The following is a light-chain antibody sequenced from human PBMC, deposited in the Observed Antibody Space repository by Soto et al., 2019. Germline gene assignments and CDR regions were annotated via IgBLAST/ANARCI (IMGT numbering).Light chain of an antibody. CDR3: QQYGNSPIT. CDR2: DAS. Sequence: EIFLTQSPDTLSLSPGERATLTCRASQSVTNYIAWYQQRPGQAPRLLIYDASNRATGVPARFSGSGSGTDFTLTISRLEPEDFAVYYCQQYGNSPITFGQGTRLEIK. CDR1: QSVTNY. V-gene: IGKV3-20*01. J-gene: IGKJ5*01.